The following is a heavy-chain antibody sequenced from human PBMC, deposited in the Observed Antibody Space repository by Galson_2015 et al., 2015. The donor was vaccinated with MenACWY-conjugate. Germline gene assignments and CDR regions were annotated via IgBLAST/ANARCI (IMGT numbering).Heavy chain of an antibody. D-gene: IGHD3-3*01. CDR3: ARVFDTWYMDV. CDR2: ISSSGTTI. Sequence: SLRLSCAASAFTFSSFEMNWVRQAPGKGLEWVSYISSSGTTIYYSDSVKGRFTISRDNAKNSLYLQMNSLRAEDTAVYYCARVFDTWYMDVWGKGTTVTVSS. V-gene: IGHV3-48*03. J-gene: IGHJ6*03. CDR1: AFTFSSFE.